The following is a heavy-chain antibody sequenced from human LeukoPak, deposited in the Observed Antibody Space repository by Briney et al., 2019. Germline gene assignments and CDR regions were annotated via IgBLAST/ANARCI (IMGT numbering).Heavy chain of an antibody. CDR2: ISSSGSTI. CDR1: GFPFSTYA. J-gene: IGHJ6*02. V-gene: IGHV3-11*01. D-gene: IGHD2-2*01. CDR3: ARDPSSTHYYYYGMDV. Sequence: GGSLRLSCAASGFPFSTYAMSWVRQAPGKGLEWVSYISSSGSTIYYADSVKGRFTISRDNAKNSLYLQMNSLRAEDTAVYYCARDPSSTHYYYYGMDVWGQGTTVTVSS.